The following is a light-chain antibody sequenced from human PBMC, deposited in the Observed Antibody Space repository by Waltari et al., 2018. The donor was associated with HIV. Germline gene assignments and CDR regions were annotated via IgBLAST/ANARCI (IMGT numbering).Light chain of an antibody. CDR1: SSNIGSSA. CDR3: AAWDDSLSGYV. CDR2: RNN. J-gene: IGLJ1*01. Sequence: QAVLTQAPPASGTPGQRVPISCSGSSSNIGSSAVNWYQHLPGTAPKLLIYRNNQRPSGVPDRFSGSKSGTSASLAISGLRSEDEADYYCAAWDDSLSGYVFGTGTKVTVL. V-gene: IGLV1-47*01.